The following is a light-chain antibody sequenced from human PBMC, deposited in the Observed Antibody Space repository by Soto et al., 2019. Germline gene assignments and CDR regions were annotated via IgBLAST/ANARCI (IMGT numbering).Light chain of an antibody. CDR2: GAS. CDR1: QSDSNNY. V-gene: IGKV3-20*01. J-gene: IGKJ4*01. Sequence: EIVLTQSRGNLSLSPGERATLSCRANQSDSNNYFAWYQQKLGQAPILRIFGASSRDTGIPDRFSGSGSWTDFTLTINSLEPEDSAVYHCQQYGPSPCTFGGGTKVEIK. CDR3: QQYGPSPCT.